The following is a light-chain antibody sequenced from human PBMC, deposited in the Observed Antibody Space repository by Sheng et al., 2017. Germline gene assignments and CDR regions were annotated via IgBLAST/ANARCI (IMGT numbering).Light chain of an antibody. CDR2: GAS. CDR1: QSVSSNY. CDR3: QQYGSSPRFT. Sequence: EIVLTQSPGTLSLSPGETATLSCRASQSVSSNYLAWYQQKPGQAPRLLIYGASSRATGIPDRFSGSGSGTDFTLTISRLEPEDFAVYYCQQYGSSPRFTFGPGTKVDIK. J-gene: IGKJ3*01. V-gene: IGKV3-20*01.